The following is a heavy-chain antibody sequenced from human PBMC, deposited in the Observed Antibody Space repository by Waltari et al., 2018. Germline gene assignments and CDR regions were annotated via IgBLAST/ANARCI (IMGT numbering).Heavy chain of an antibody. D-gene: IGHD4-17*01. CDR3: ATRQFGAGDYARRRWFDP. CDR1: GYTLTELS. CDR2: FDPEDGET. J-gene: IGHJ5*02. V-gene: IGHV1-24*01. Sequence: QVQLVQSGAEVKKPGASVKVSGKVSGYTLTELSMHWVGQTPGKGLEGMGGFDPEDGETIYAQKFQGRVTMTEDTSTDTAYMELSSLRSEDTAVYYCATRQFGAGDYARRRWFDPWGQGTLVTVSS.